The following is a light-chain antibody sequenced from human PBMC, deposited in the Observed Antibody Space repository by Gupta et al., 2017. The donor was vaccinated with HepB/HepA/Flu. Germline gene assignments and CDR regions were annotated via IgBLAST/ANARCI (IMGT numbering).Light chain of an antibody. Sequence: IVMPESLDSLAVSLGERHTINCKSSQTDLYTANSKNFLAWYQQKPGQPPKLLIYWASTREPGVPDRLCGGRSGTDFTITISSLQAEDVAVSYCQQYYGTPWTFGQGTKVEIK. CDR2: WAS. V-gene: IGKV4-1*01. CDR3: QQYYGTPWT. CDR1: QTDLYTANSKNF. J-gene: IGKJ1*01.